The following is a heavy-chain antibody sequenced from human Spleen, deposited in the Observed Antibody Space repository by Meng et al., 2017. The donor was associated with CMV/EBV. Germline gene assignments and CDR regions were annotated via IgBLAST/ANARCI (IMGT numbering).Heavy chain of an antibody. Sequence: LSLTCAASGFSFSSYEMHWVRQAPGKGLEWVSYISNSGSTIYYADSVQGRFTISRDNAKNSLYLQMNSLRAEDTAVYYCARADDNSALTYAFDIWGQGTMVTVSS. D-gene: IGHD3-22*01. V-gene: IGHV3-48*03. CDR1: GFSFSSYE. J-gene: IGHJ3*02. CDR3: ARADDNSALTYAFDI. CDR2: ISNSGSTI.